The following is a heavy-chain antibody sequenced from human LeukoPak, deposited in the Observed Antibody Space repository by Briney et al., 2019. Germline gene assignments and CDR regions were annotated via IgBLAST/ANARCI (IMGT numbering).Heavy chain of an antibody. D-gene: IGHD6-13*01. J-gene: IGHJ3*02. V-gene: IGHV3-21*01. CDR1: GFTFSSYS. CDR2: ISSSSSYI. CDR3: ASPTQIAAAGTGAFDI. Sequence: GGSLRLSCAASGFTFSSYSMNWVRQAPGKGLKWVSSISSSSSYIYYADSVKGRFTISRDNAKNSLYLQMNSLRAEDTAVYYCASPTQIAAAGTGAFDIWGQGTMVTVSS.